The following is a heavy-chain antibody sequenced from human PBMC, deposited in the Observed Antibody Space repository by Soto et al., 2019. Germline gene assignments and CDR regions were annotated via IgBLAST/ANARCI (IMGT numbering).Heavy chain of an antibody. V-gene: IGHV3-33*01. CDR2: IWYDGSNK. Sequence: GGSLRLSCAASGFTFSSYGMHWVRQAPGKGLEWVAVIWYDGSNKYYADSVKGRFTISRDNSKNTLYLQMNSLRAEDTAVYYCARDPHYCSGGSCYSGAPRTYNWFDPWGQGTLVTVSS. J-gene: IGHJ5*02. D-gene: IGHD2-15*01. CDR1: GFTFSSYG. CDR3: ARDPHYCSGGSCYSGAPRTYNWFDP.